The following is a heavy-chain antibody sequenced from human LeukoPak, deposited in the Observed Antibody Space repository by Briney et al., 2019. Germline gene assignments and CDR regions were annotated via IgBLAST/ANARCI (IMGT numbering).Heavy chain of an antibody. Sequence: SETLSLTCTVSGGSISSYYWSWIRQPAGKGLEWIGRIYTSGSTNYNPSLKSRVTMSVDTSKNQFSLKLSSVTAADTAVYYCARDFPPLAGGNYYYYYMDVWGKGTTVTVSS. CDR3: ARDFPPLAGGNYYYYYMDV. CDR2: IYTSGST. CDR1: GGSISSYY. J-gene: IGHJ6*03. D-gene: IGHD2-15*01. V-gene: IGHV4-4*07.